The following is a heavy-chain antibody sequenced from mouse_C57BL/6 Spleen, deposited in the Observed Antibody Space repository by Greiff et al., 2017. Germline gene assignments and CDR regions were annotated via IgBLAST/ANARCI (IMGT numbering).Heavy chain of an antibody. CDR3: ARGRRGGAMDY. CDR1: GFTFSNYG. V-gene: IGHV5-17*01. D-gene: IGHD1-2*01. CDR2: ISSGSSTI. Sequence: EVQLVESGGGLVKPGGSLKLSCAASGFTFSNYGMHWVRQAPEKGLEWVAYISSGSSTIYYADTVKGRFTISRDNAKNTLFLQMTSLRSEDTAMYYCARGRRGGAMDYWGQGASVTVSS. J-gene: IGHJ4*01.